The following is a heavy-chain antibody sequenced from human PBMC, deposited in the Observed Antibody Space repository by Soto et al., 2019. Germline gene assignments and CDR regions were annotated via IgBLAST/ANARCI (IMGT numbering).Heavy chain of an antibody. CDR2: ISYSGST. V-gene: IGHV4-59*11. CDR3: ARDVGLQHDKGYYDFCSAKNNCFDT. CDR1: GGSISGHY. J-gene: IGHJ5*02. Sequence: SETLSLTCTVSGGSISGHYWSWIRQPPGKGLQYIGYISYSGSTNYNPSLKSRVTISVDTSNNQFSLRLSSVTAADTAVYYCARDVGLQHDKGYYDFCSAKNNCFDTWGQGTLVTVSS. D-gene: IGHD3-3*01.